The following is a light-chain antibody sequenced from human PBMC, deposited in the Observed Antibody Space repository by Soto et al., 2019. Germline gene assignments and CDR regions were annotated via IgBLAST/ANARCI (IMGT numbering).Light chain of an antibody. CDR1: QSVSSN. CDR2: GAS. CDR3: QQYNNWLIT. V-gene: IGKV3-15*01. J-gene: IGKJ5*01. Sequence: EIVMTQSPATLSVSPGERATLSSRARQSVSSNLAWYQQKPGQAPRLLIYGASTRATGIPARFSGSGSGTEFTLTISSLQSEDFAVYYCQQYNNWLITFGQGTRLEI.